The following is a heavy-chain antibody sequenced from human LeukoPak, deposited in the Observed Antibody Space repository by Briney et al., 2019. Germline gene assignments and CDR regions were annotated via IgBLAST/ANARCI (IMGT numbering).Heavy chain of an antibody. J-gene: IGHJ4*02. CDR3: ARSGYDLLGKDY. CDR2: IYYSGST. D-gene: IGHD5-12*01. V-gene: IGHV4-39*07. Sequence: SETLSLTCTVSGGSISSSSYYWGWIRQPPGKGLEWIGSIYYSGSTYYNPSLKSRVTISVDTSKNQFSLKLSSVTAADTAVYYCARSGYDLLGKDYWGQGTLVTVSS. CDR1: GGSISSSSYY.